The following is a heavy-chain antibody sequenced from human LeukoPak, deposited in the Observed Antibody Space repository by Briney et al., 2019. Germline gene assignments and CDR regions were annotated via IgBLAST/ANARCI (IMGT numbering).Heavy chain of an antibody. J-gene: IGHJ4*02. Sequence: GGSLRLSCAASGFTFNSCAMSWVRQAPGKGLEWVSVISGSGGSTYYRDSVKGRFTISRDNSKNTLYLQMNSLTAGDTAVYFCAKDGTTTVTFDYWGQGTLVTVSS. V-gene: IGHV3-23*01. D-gene: IGHD4-11*01. CDR1: GFTFNSCA. CDR2: ISGSGGST. CDR3: AKDGTTTVTFDY.